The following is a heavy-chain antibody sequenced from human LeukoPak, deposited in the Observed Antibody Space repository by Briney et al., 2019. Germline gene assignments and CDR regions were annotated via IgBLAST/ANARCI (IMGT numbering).Heavy chain of an antibody. CDR2: INPNSGGT. CDR1: GYTFSAYY. CDR3: ARGPANWLDP. J-gene: IGHJ5*02. Sequence: ASVKVSCKASGYTFSAYYIHWVRQAPGQGLEWMGWINPNSGGTNSAQTFQGRVTMTRDTSITTAYLDLSRLRSDNTAVYYCARGPANWLDPWGQGTLVAVSS. V-gene: IGHV1-2*02.